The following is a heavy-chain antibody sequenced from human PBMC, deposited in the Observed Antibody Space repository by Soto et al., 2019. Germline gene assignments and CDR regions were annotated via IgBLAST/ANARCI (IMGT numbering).Heavy chain of an antibody. D-gene: IGHD2-15*01. CDR2: IDPSDSYT. CDR1: GYSFTSYW. CDR3: AIVVVVAAGGYYYYYGMDV. Sequence: LKISCKGSGYSFTSYWISWVRQMPGKGLEWMGRIDPSDSYTNYSPSFQGHVTISADKSISTAYLQWSSLKASDTAMYYCAIVVVVAAGGYYYYYGMDVWGQGTTVTVSS. J-gene: IGHJ6*02. V-gene: IGHV5-10-1*01.